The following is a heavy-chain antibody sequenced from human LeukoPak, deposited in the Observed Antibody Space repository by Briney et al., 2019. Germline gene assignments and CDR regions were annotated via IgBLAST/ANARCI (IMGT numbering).Heavy chain of an antibody. Sequence: SETLSLTCTVSGGSISSSSYYWGWIRQPPGKGLEWIGSIYYSGNTYYNPSLKSRVTISVDTSKNQFSLKLSSVTAADTAVYYCARHVTYFDYWGQGTLVTVSS. CDR1: GGSISSSSYY. D-gene: IGHD3-16*02. CDR2: IYYSGNT. J-gene: IGHJ4*02. V-gene: IGHV4-39*01. CDR3: ARHVTYFDY.